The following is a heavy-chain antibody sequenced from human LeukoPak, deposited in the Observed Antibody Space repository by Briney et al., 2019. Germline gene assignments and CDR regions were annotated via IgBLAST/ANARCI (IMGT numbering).Heavy chain of an antibody. CDR2: ISSSSSYI. CDR3: ATRIAAAGTSYFDY. CDR1: GFTFSSYS. V-gene: IGHV3-21*01. Sequence: GGSLRLSCAASGFTFSSYSMNWVRQAPGKGLEWVSSISSSSSYIYYADSVKGRFTISGDNAKNSLYLQMNSLRAEDTAVYYCATRIAAAGTSYFDYWGQGTLVTVSS. D-gene: IGHD6-13*01. J-gene: IGHJ4*02.